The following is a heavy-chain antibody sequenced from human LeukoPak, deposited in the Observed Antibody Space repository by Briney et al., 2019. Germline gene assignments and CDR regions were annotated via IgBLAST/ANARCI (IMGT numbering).Heavy chain of an antibody. CDR1: GGSINNYY. V-gene: IGHV4-59*01. J-gene: IGHJ4*02. D-gene: IGHD2-2*01. CDR3: ARDTYCTSTNCFAYFHY. Sequence: SETLSLTCTVSGGSINNYYWSWIRQPPGKGLEWIGHIYDSGTTNYNPSPKSRVSISMDTSTNQFSLKLSSVTAADTAVYYCARDTYCTSTNCFAYFHYWGPGTLVTVSS. CDR2: IYDSGTT.